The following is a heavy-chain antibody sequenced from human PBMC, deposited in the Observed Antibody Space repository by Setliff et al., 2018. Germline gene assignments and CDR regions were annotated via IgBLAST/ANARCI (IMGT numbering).Heavy chain of an antibody. CDR2: IYYTGTA. Sequence: LSLTCTVSGDSIRSTSYQWGWVRQPPGKGLEWIGSIYYTGTAYYNPSLKSRVTISVDTSKNQFSLQVTSLAATDTALYFCARHEFVGGYYGSVTYRHFDYWGQGILVTVSS. D-gene: IGHD3-10*01. J-gene: IGHJ4*02. CDR1: GDSIRSTSYQ. V-gene: IGHV4-39*01. CDR3: ARHEFVGGYYGSVTYRHFDY.